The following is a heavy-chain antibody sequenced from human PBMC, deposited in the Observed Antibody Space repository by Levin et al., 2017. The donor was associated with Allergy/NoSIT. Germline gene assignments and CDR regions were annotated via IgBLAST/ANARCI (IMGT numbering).Heavy chain of an antibody. CDR3: ARVAGYSYGYYFDY. CDR2: IYLSGST. V-gene: IGHV4-30-2*01. D-gene: IGHD5-18*01. J-gene: IGHJ4*02. CDR1: GGSISSGGYS. Sequence: PSETLSLTCAVSGGSISSGGYSWSWIRQPPGKGLEWIGNIYLSGSTYYNPSLKSRVTISVDRSTNQFSLNLSSVTAADTAVYDCARVAGYSYGYYFDYWGQGTLVTVSS.